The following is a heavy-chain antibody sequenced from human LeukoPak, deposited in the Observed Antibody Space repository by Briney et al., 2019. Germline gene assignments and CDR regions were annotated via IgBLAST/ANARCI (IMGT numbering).Heavy chain of an antibody. Sequence: ASVKVSCKASGYTFTGYYMHWVRQAPGQGLEWMGWINPNSGGTNYAQKFQGWVTMTRGTSISTAYMELSRLRSDDTAVYYCARGVGKKGRYCSGGSCYPVPDAFDIWGQGTMVTVSS. CDR3: ARGVGKKGRYCSGGSCYPVPDAFDI. CDR2: INPNSGGT. V-gene: IGHV1-2*04. D-gene: IGHD2-15*01. CDR1: GYTFTGYY. J-gene: IGHJ3*02.